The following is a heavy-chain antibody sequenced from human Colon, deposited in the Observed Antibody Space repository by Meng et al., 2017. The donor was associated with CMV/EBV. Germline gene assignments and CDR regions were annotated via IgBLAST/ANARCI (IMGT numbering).Heavy chain of an antibody. D-gene: IGHD4/OR15-4a*01. CDR3: ARVDYSGNYDY. V-gene: IGHV4-59*01. J-gene: IGHJ4*02. CDR1: GGSISSYY. Sequence: SETLSLTCSVSGGSISSYYWSWIRQPPGKGLEWIGYIYYSGSTNYSPFLKSRVTISVDTSKNHFSLNLTSVTAADTAVYYCARVDYSGNYDYWGQGTLVTVSS. CDR2: IYYSGST.